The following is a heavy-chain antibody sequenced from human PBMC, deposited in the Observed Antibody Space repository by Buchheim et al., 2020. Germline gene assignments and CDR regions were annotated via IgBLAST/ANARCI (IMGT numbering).Heavy chain of an antibody. CDR2: ISGSGDNT. D-gene: IGHD1-1*01. CDR1: GFSFSSYA. Sequence: EVQLLESGGGLVQPGGSLRLSCAASGFSFSSYAMSWVRQAPGKGLEWISTISGSGDNTYYADSVKGRLTISSDNSKNTLYLQMNSLRAEDTAVYYCAKAWGTILWYFDFWGRGTL. CDR3: AKAWGTILWYFDF. J-gene: IGHJ2*01. V-gene: IGHV3-23*01.